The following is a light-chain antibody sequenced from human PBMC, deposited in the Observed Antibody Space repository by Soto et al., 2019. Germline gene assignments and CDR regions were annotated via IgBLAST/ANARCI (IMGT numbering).Light chain of an antibody. Sequence: EVVLTQSPATLSLSPGERATLSCRASQSVTNYLTWYQQKPGQAPRLLIYEASNRATGIPARFSGSGSGTDFTLTISNLEPGDFAVYYCQQRTYWPWTFGQGTKVEIK. CDR2: EAS. CDR1: QSVTNY. J-gene: IGKJ1*01. CDR3: QQRTYWPWT. V-gene: IGKV3-11*01.